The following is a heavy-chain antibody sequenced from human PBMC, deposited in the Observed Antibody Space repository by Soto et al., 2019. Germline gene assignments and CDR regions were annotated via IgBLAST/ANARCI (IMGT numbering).Heavy chain of an antibody. D-gene: IGHD2-21*02. V-gene: IGHV4-34*01. J-gene: IGHJ5*02. Sequence: NPSETLSLTCAVYGGSFSGYYWSWIRQPPGKGLEWIGEINHSGSTNYNPSLKSRVTISVDTSKNQFSLKLSSVTAADTAVYYCARAEVVTAIIRAYNWFDPWGQGTLVTVSS. CDR1: GGSFSGYY. CDR3: ARAEVVTAIIRAYNWFDP. CDR2: INHSGST.